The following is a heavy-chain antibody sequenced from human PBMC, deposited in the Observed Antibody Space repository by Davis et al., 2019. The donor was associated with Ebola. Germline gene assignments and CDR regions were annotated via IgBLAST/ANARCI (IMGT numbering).Heavy chain of an antibody. J-gene: IGHJ4*02. D-gene: IGHD3-22*01. Sequence: ASVKVSCKASGYTFTSYDINWVRQATGQGLEWMGWMNPNSGNTGYAQKFQGRVTMTRNTSISTAYMELSSLRSDDTAVYYCARVVSMIVVGRFDYWGQGTLVTVSS. V-gene: IGHV1-8*01. CDR1: GYTFTSYD. CDR2: MNPNSGNT. CDR3: ARVVSMIVVGRFDY.